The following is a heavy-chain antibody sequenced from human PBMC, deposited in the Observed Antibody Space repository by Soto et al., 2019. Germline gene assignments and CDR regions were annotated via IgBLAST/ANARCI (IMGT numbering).Heavy chain of an antibody. Sequence: QVQLQESGPGLVKPSETLSLTCTVSGASISSYYWNWIRQSPGKGLVWIGHIYYNGNTKYTPFLESRLTRAVDTSKNQFSPELNSETASDTAVYFFARRAVAVYALREDNWFYPWGQGTLVTFSS. CDR1: GASISSYY. D-gene: IGHD2-8*02. J-gene: IGHJ5*02. CDR2: IYYNGNT. CDR3: ARRAVAVYALREDNWFYP. V-gene: IGHV4-59*01.